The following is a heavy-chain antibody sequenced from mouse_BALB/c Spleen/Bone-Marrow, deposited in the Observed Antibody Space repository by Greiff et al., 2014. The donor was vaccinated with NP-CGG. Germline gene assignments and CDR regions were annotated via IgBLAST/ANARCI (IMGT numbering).Heavy chain of an antibody. CDR1: GFTFSSFG. Sequence: EVNLVESGGGLVQPGGSRKLSCAASGFTFSSFGMHWVRQAPEKGLEWVAYISSGSSTIYYADTVKGRFTISRDNPKNTLFLQMTSLRSEDTAMYYCARDDYDYAMGYWGQGTSVTVSS. V-gene: IGHV5-17*02. CDR2: ISSGSSTI. CDR3: ARDDYDYAMGY. D-gene: IGHD2-4*01. J-gene: IGHJ4*01.